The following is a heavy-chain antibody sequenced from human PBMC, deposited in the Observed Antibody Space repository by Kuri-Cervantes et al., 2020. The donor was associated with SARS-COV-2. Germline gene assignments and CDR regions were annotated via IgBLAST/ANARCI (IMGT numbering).Heavy chain of an antibody. V-gene: IGHV3-53*01. CDR1: GFTVSSNY. CDR3: ARGLNSAAAGDL. J-gene: IGHJ5*02. CDR2: IYSGGST. D-gene: IGHD6-13*01. Sequence: GESLKISCAASGFTVSSNYMSWVRQAPGKGLEWVSVIYSGGSTNYADSVKGRFTISRDNAKNSLYLQMNSLRAEDTAVYYCARGLNSAAAGDLWGQGTLVTVSS.